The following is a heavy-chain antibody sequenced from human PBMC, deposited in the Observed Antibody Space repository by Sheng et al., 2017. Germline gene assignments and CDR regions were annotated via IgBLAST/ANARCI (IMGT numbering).Heavy chain of an antibody. Sequence: QVQLVQSGAEVKKPGSSVKVSCKASGGTFSSYAISWVRQAPGQGLEWMGGIIPIFGTANYAQKFQGRVTITADESTSTAYMELSSLRSEDTAVYYCARVYYYGSGSYAPYFDYWGQGTLVTVSS. V-gene: IGHV1-69*01. CDR2: IIPIFGTA. CDR1: GGTFSSYA. J-gene: IGHJ4*02. D-gene: IGHD3-10*01. CDR3: ARVYYYGSGSYAPYFDY.